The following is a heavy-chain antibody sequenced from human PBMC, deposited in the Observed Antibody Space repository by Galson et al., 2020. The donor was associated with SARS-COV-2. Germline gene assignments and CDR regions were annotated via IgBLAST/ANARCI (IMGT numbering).Heavy chain of an antibody. D-gene: IGHD1-26*01. Sequence: GESLKISCEGSGFTLSNYSMNWVRQAPGKGLEWVSSITIGSVYTFYAHSVKGRFTISRDDAKNSLFLQMNSLRADDTAIYYCARDVGAPTDSWGQGTLVTVSS. CDR2: ITIGSVYT. CDR3: ARDVGAPTDS. CDR1: GFTLSNYS. J-gene: IGHJ5*01. V-gene: IGHV3-21*01.